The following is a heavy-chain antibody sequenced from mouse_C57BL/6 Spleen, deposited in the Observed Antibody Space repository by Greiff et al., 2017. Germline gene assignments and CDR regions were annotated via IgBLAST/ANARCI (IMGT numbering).Heavy chain of an antibody. V-gene: IGHV1-69*01. CDR2: IDPSDSYT. CDR3: ARRVNYCDY. J-gene: IGHJ2*01. CDR1: GYTFTSYW. Sequence: QVQLQQPGAELVMPGASVKLSCKASGYTFTSYWMHWVKQRPGQGLEWIGEIDPSDSYTNYNQKFKGKSTLTVDKSSSTAYMQLSSLTSEDSAVYYCARRVNYCDYWGQGTTLTVSS.